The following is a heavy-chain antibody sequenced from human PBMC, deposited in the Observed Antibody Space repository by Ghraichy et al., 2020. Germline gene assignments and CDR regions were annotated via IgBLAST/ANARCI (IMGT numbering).Heavy chain of an antibody. CDR2: INPNSGGT. CDR3: ARDADYDILTGYWPPGY. CDR1: GYTFTGYY. Sequence: ASVKVSCKASGYTFTGYYMHWVRQAPGQGLEWMGRINPNSGGTNYAQKFQGRVTMTRDTSISTAYMELSRLRSDDTAVYYCARDADYDILTGYWPPGYWGQGTLVTVSS. D-gene: IGHD3-9*01. V-gene: IGHV1-2*06. J-gene: IGHJ4*02.